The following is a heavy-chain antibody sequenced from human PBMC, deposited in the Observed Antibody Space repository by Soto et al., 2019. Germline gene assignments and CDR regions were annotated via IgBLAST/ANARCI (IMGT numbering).Heavy chain of an antibody. J-gene: IGHJ4*02. CDR1: GGTFSSYS. D-gene: IGHD4-17*01. CDR3: ASEGSSDSGKPFDY. Sequence: SVKVSCKASGGTFSSYSISWVRQAPGQGLEWMGGITPLFGTANYAQKFHGRVTITADESTTTAYMQVSSLRSEDTAVYYCASEGSSDSGKPFDYWGQGTLVTVSS. V-gene: IGHV1-69*13. CDR2: ITPLFGTA.